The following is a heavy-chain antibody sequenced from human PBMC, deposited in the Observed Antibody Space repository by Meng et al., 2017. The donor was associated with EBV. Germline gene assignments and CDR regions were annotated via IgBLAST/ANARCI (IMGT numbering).Heavy chain of an antibody. CDR1: GGTFSSYA. CDR3: ARVEGSGSYYNSHEYFQH. Sequence: QGQLVQSGAEVKKPGSSVKVSCKASGGTFSSYAISWVRQAPGQGLEWMGGIIPIFGTANYAQKFQGRVTITADESTSTAYMELSSLRSEDTAVYYCARVEGSGSYYNSHEYFQHWGQGTLVTVSS. J-gene: IGHJ1*01. V-gene: IGHV1-69*01. D-gene: IGHD3-10*01. CDR2: IIPIFGTA.